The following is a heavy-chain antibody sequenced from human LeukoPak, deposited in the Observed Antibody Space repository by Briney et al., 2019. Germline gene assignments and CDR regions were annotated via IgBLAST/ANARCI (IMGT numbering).Heavy chain of an antibody. Sequence: GGSLRLSCAASGFTFSSYEMNWVRQAPGKGLEWVSYISSSGSTIYYADSVKGRFTISRDNAKNSLYLQMNSLRAEDTAVYYCARKTTYCGGDCYSHWFDPWGQGTLVTVSS. V-gene: IGHV3-48*03. D-gene: IGHD2-21*02. J-gene: IGHJ5*02. CDR1: GFTFSSYE. CDR2: ISSSGSTI. CDR3: ARKTTYCGGDCYSHWFDP.